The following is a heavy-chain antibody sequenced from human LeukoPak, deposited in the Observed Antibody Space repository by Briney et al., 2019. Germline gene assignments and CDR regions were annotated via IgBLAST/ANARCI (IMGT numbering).Heavy chain of an antibody. D-gene: IGHD3-9*01. Sequence: SETLSLTCTVSGGSISSSSYYWGWIRQPPGKGLEWIGSIYYSGSTYYNPSLKSRVTISVDTSKNQFSLKLSSVTAADTAVYYCARHTPVLRYFDWLLNEPYFDYWGQGTLVTVSS. CDR3: ARHTPVLRYFDWLLNEPYFDY. V-gene: IGHV4-39*01. J-gene: IGHJ4*02. CDR2: IYYSGST. CDR1: GGSISSSSYY.